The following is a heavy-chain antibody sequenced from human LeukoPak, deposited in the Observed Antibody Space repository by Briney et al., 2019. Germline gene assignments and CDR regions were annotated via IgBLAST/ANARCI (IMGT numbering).Heavy chain of an antibody. Sequence: GGSLKISCKGSGYSFTNYWIGWVRQMPGKGLEWMGIIYPIDSDTRYSPSFQGQVTISADKSISTAYLQWSSLKASDTAMYYCPRLGGYEPYYFDYWGQGTLVTVSS. CDR1: GYSFTNYW. CDR3: PRLGGYEPYYFDY. J-gene: IGHJ4*02. V-gene: IGHV5-51*01. D-gene: IGHD5-12*01. CDR2: IYPIDSDT.